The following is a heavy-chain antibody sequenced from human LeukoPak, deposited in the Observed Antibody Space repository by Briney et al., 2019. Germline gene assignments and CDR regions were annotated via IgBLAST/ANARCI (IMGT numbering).Heavy chain of an antibody. CDR2: IYYSGST. CDR1: GGSISSSTYY. V-gene: IGHV4-39*07. CDR3: ARGGDGYRTSRYQFDY. D-gene: IGHD5-24*01. J-gene: IGHJ4*02. Sequence: SETLSLTCTVSGGSISSSTYYWGWIRQPPGKGLEWIGSIYYSGSTYYNASLKSRVTISVDTSKNQFSLKLNSVTAADTAVYYCARGGDGYRTSRYQFDYWGQGTLVTVSS.